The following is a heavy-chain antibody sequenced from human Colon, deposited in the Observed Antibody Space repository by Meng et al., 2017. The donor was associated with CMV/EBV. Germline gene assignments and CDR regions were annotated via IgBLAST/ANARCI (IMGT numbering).Heavy chain of an antibody. D-gene: IGHD6-13*01. CDR3: GKKLAAAGLCIDY. J-gene: IGHJ4*02. CDR1: GFSFSSYA. V-gene: IGHV3-23*03. CDR2: IYSGGTAA. Sequence: GGSLRLSCAASGFSFSSYAMSWVRQAPGKGLEWVSEIYSGGTAATYADSVKGRFTVSRDNSKNMVYLQMNSLRADDTAVYYCGKKLAAAGLCIDYWGQRTLVTVSS.